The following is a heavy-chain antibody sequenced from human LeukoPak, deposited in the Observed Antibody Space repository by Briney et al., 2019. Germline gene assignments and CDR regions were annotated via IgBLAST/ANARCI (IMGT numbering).Heavy chain of an antibody. J-gene: IGHJ4*02. Sequence: GASVKGSCKASGYTFTSYGISWVRQAPGQGLEWMGWISAYNGNTNYAQKLQGRVTMTTDTSTSTAYMELRSLRSDDTAVYYCARDLRYFDWLLSVPPDYWGQGTLVTVSS. D-gene: IGHD3-9*01. CDR3: ARDLRYFDWLLSVPPDY. V-gene: IGHV1-18*01. CDR2: ISAYNGNT. CDR1: GYTFTSYG.